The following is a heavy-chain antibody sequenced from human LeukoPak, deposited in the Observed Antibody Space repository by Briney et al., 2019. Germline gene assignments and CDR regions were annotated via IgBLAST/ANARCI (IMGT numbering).Heavy chain of an antibody. CDR2: IYYSGST. Sequence: SETLSLTCTVSGGSISSSSYYWGWIRQPPGKGLEWIGSIYYSGSTYYNPSLKSRVTISVDTSKNQFSLKLSSVTAADTAVYYCAAPYYGPRGMDVWGQGTTVTVSS. D-gene: IGHD4/OR15-4a*01. J-gene: IGHJ6*02. CDR3: AAPYYGPRGMDV. V-gene: IGHV4-39*01. CDR1: GGSISSSSYY.